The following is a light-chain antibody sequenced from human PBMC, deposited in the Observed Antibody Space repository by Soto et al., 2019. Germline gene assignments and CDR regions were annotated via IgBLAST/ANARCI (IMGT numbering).Light chain of an antibody. CDR1: QSVSSN. CDR3: LQSGSSPHT. V-gene: IGKV3-20*01. CDR2: GAS. Sequence: EIVMTEAPETRTVSPRERATLSCRASQSVSSNLAWYQQKPGQAPRLLISGASNRASDIPDRFSGSGSWTDFTLTISRLELDDFAVYYCLQSGSSPHTFGQGTRLEIK. J-gene: IGKJ5*01.